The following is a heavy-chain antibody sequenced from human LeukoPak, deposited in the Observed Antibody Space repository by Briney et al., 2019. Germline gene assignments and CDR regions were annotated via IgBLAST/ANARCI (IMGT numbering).Heavy chain of an antibody. Sequence: SETLSLTCTVSGYSISSGYYWGWIRQPPGKGLEWIGSIYHSGSTYYNPSLKSRVTISVDTSKNQFSLKLSSVTAADTAVYYCARVDKGIAAAGTFDIWGQGTMVTVSS. CDR3: ARVDKGIAAAGTFDI. V-gene: IGHV4-38-2*02. J-gene: IGHJ3*02. D-gene: IGHD6-13*01. CDR1: GYSISSGYY. CDR2: IYHSGST.